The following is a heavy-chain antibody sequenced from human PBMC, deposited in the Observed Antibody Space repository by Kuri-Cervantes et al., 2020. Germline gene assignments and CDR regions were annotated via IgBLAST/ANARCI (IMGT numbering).Heavy chain of an antibody. D-gene: IGHD3-10*01. CDR2: IFYSGST. CDR3: GGNPSGNYIQ. CDR1: GASISSVDYY. Sequence: SETLSLTCTVSGASISSVDYYWSWIRQHPGKGLEWIGYIFYSGSTYYTSSLQNRLTISLDRSKNQFSLNLRSVTAADTAVYYCGGNPSGNYIQWGQGTLVTVSS. V-gene: IGHV4-31*03. J-gene: IGHJ4*02.